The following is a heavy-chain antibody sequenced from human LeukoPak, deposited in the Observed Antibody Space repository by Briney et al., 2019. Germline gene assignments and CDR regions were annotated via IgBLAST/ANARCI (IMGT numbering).Heavy chain of an antibody. Sequence: PGGSLRLSCAASGFTFSIYAMSWVRQAPGKGLEWVSAISGSGGSTYYADSVKGRFTISRDNSKNTLYLQINSLRAEDTAVYYCARPPGEWLVQIDNWGQGTLVTVSS. CDR3: ARPPGEWLVQIDN. CDR2: ISGSGGST. CDR1: GFTFSIYA. V-gene: IGHV3-23*01. J-gene: IGHJ4*02. D-gene: IGHD6-19*01.